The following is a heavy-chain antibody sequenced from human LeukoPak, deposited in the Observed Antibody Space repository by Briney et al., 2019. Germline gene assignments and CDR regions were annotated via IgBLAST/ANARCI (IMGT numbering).Heavy chain of an antibody. J-gene: IGHJ5*02. V-gene: IGHV3-23*01. CDR3: AKDGPYYYGSGSYKNWFDP. D-gene: IGHD3-10*01. CDR2: ISGSGGST. Sequence: PGGSLRLSCAASGFTFSSYAMSWVSQAPGKGLEWDSAISGSGGSTYYADSVKGRFTISRDNSKNTLYLQMNSLRAEDTAVYYCAKDGPYYYGSGSYKNWFDPWGQGTLVTVSS. CDR1: GFTFSSYA.